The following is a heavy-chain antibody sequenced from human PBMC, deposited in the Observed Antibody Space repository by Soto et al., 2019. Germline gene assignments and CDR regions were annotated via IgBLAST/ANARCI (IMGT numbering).Heavy chain of an antibody. CDR3: ARDGGVYDYSPFDY. Sequence: QVQLVQSGAEVKKPGSSVKVSCKASGGTFNSYAISWVRQAPGQGLEWMGGIIPIFGTANYAQKFQGRVTITADESTSTAYMEPSSLRSEDTALYYCARDGGVYDYSPFDYWGQGTLVTVSS. J-gene: IGHJ4*02. D-gene: IGHD4-4*01. CDR2: IIPIFGTA. V-gene: IGHV1-69*12. CDR1: GGTFNSYA.